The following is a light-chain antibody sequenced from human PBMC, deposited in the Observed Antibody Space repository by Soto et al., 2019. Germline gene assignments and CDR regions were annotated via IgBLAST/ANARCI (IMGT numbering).Light chain of an antibody. CDR3: QKYNCAPLT. CDR2: AAS. J-gene: IGKJ4*01. Sequence: DIQMTQSPSSLSASVGARVTITCRASQGISTYLAWYQQQPGKVPKLLIYAASTLQSGVQSRVSGSGSGTDFTLTISSLQTEDVATYYCQKYNCAPLTFGGVTKVEIK. V-gene: IGKV1-27*01. CDR1: QGISTY.